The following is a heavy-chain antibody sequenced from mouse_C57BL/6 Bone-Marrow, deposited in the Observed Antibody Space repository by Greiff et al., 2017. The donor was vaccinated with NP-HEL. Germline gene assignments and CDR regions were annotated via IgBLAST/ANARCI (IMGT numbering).Heavy chain of an antibody. J-gene: IGHJ3*01. CDR1: GFTFSSYA. V-gene: IGHV5-9-1*02. CDR2: ISSGGDYI. D-gene: IGHD1-1*01. CDR3: TREDYYGSSSWFAY. Sequence: EVNVVESGEGLVKPGGSLKLSCAASGFTFSSYAMSWVRQTPEKRLEWVAYISSGGDYIYYADTVKGRFTLSRDNARNTLYLQMSSLKSEDTAMYYCTREDYYGSSSWFAYWGQGTLVTVSA.